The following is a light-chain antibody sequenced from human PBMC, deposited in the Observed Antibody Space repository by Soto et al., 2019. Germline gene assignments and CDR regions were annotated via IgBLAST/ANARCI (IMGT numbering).Light chain of an antibody. CDR3: QQYKSNPLT. CDR2: DAS. J-gene: IGKJ4*01. V-gene: IGKV1-5*01. CDR1: QSISSW. Sequence: DIQMTQSPSTLSASVGDRVTITCRASQSISSWLAWYQQKSGKAPKLLIYDASSLESGVPSRFSGSGSGTEFTLTISSLQPDDFATYYCQQYKSNPLTFGEGTKVEIK.